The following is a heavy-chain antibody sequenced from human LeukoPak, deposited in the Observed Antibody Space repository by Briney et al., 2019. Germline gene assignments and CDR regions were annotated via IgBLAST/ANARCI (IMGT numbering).Heavy chain of an antibody. Sequence: GGSLRLSCAASGFTFSDYWMSWVRQAPGQGLEWVANMNQYGSEKYYVGSVKGRFTISRDNSKNTVYLQMNSLRAEDTAVYYCAKASGYSYGKYFFDSWGQGALVTVSS. J-gene: IGHJ4*02. CDR3: AKASGYSYGKYFFDS. CDR1: GFTFSDYW. D-gene: IGHD5-18*01. V-gene: IGHV3-7*03. CDR2: MNQYGSEK.